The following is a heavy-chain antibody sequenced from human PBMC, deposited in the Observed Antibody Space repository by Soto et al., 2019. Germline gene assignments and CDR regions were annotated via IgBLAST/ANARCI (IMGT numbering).Heavy chain of an antibody. CDR1: CYTFTSYG. D-gene: IGHD2-15*01. J-gene: IGHJ4*02. Sequence: PSVKVSCKASCYTFTSYGISWGRQAPGQGLEWMGWISAYNGNTNYAQKLQGRVTMTTDTSTSTAYMELRSLRSDDTAVYYCARDVGVVHFDYWSQGTLVTVSS. CDR2: ISAYNGNT. V-gene: IGHV1-18*04. CDR3: ARDVGVVHFDY.